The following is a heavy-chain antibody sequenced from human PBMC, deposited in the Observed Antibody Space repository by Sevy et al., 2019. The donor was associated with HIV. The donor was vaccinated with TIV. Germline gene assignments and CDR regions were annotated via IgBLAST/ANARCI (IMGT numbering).Heavy chain of an antibody. CDR1: GYTFTGYY. J-gene: IGHJ5*02. CDR2: INHNSGGT. Sequence: ASVKVSCKASGYTFTGYYMHWVRQAPGQGLEWMGWINHNSGGTNYAQKFQGRVTMTRDTSISTAYMELSRLRSDDTAVYYCARDEGYCTNGVCYNDWFDPWRQGTLVTVSS. D-gene: IGHD2-8*01. CDR3: ARDEGYCTNGVCYNDWFDP. V-gene: IGHV1-2*02.